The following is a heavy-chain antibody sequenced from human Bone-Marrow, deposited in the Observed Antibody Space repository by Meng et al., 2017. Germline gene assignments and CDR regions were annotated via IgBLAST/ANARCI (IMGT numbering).Heavy chain of an antibody. V-gene: IGHV4-59*01. CDR3: VRGVYGSSWEKYFDY. Sequence: QGQLKESGPGLVKPSETLSLTCTVFDGSISSYYWSWIRQPPGKGLEWIGYIYYSGSTNYNPSLKSRVTISVDTSKNQFSLKVNSVTAADTAVYYCVRGVYGSSWEKYFDYWGQGTLVTVSS. CDR2: IYYSGST. CDR1: DGSISSYY. J-gene: IGHJ4*02. D-gene: IGHD6-13*01.